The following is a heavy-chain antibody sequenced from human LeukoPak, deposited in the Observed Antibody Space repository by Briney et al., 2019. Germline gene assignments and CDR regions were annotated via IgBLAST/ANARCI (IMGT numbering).Heavy chain of an antibody. CDR3: ARGLGPMYYYYYYMDV. J-gene: IGHJ6*03. CDR1: GGSFSGYY. V-gene: IGHV4-34*01. CDR2: INHSGST. Sequence: PSETLSLTCAVYGGSFSGYYWSWIRQPPGKGLEWIGEINHSGSTNYNPSLKSRVTISVDTSKNQFSLKLSSVTAADTAVYYCARGLGPMYYYYYYMDVWGKGTTVTVSS.